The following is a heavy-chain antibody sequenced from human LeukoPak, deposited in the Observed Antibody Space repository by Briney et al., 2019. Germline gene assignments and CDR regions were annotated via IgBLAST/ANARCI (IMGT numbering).Heavy chain of an antibody. CDR3: ARDQGGYCSSTSCRTYYYYMDV. J-gene: IGHJ6*03. Sequence: SVKVSCKASGGTFSSYAISWVRQAPGQGLEWMGGIIPIFGTANYAQKFQGRVTITADKSTSTAYMELSSLRSEDTAVYYCARDQGGYCSSTSCRTYYYYMDVWGKGTTVTVSS. CDR1: GGTFSSYA. V-gene: IGHV1-69*06. D-gene: IGHD2-2*01. CDR2: IIPIFGTA.